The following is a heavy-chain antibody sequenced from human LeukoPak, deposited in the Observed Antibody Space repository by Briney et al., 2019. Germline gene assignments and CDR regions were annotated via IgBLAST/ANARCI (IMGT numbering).Heavy chain of an antibody. V-gene: IGHV3-23*01. J-gene: IGHJ3*02. Sequence: GGSLRLSCATSQFNFNKFGMTWVRQAPGKGLEWVSSISGNGGSTQYADSVQGRFAISRDNSKNTLYLQMNSLRAEDTAVYYCAKDPNGDYIGTFDIWGQGTMVTVSS. CDR2: ISGNGGST. D-gene: IGHD4-17*01. CDR1: QFNFNKFG. CDR3: AKDPNGDYIGTFDI.